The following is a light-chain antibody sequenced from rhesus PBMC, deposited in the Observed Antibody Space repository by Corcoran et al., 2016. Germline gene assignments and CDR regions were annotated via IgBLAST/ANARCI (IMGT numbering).Light chain of an antibody. CDR3: QHYSYNPFT. J-gene: IGKJ3*01. V-gene: IGKV1S8*01. CDR1: QNIYSN. CDR2: AAS. Sequence: DIQMTQSPSALSASVGDRVTISCRASQNIYSNLAWYQQKPGKAPKLLIYAASSLQTGIPSRFSGSGAGTDFTLTISSLQPADSAAYYCQHYSYNPFTFGPGTKLDIK.